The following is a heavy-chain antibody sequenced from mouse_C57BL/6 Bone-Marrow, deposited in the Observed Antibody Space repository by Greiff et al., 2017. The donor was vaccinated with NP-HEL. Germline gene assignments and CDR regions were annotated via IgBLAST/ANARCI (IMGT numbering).Heavy chain of an antibody. CDR1: GFNIKDDY. D-gene: IGHD2-1*01. Sequence: VQLQQSGAELVRPGASVKLSCTASGFNIKDDYMHWVKQRPEQGLEWIGWIDPENGDTEYASKFQGKATITADTTSYTAYLQLSSLTSEDTAVYYCTFYGNYGFDYWGQGTTLTVSS. V-gene: IGHV14-4*01. CDR2: IDPENGDT. J-gene: IGHJ2*01. CDR3: TFYGNYGFDY.